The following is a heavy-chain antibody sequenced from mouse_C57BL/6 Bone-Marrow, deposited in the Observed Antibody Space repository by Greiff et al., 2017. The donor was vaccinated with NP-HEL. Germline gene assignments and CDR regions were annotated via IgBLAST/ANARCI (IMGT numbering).Heavy chain of an antibody. D-gene: IGHD3-2*02. V-gene: IGHV1-54*01. CDR2: INPGSGGT. CDR1: GYAFTNYL. CDR3: ARRSSGYYAMDY. Sequence: VQLQQSGAELVRPGTSVKVSCKASGYAFTNYLIEWVKQRPGQGLEWIGVINPGSGGTNYNEKFKGKATLTADKSSSTAYMQLSSLTSEDSAVYFCARRSSGYYAMDYWGQGTSVTVSS. J-gene: IGHJ4*01.